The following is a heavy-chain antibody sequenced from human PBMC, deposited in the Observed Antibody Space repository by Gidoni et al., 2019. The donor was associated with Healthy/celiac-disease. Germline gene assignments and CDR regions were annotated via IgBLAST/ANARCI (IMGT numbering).Heavy chain of an antibody. D-gene: IGHD3-22*01. J-gene: IGHJ4*02. Sequence: QVQLVESGGGLVKPGGSLRLSCAASGFTFSDYYMSWIRQAPGKGLEWVSYISSSSSYTNYADSVKGRFTISRDNAKNSLYLQMNSLRAEDTAVYYCAGSPYYYDSSGYYQDYWGQGTLVTVSS. CDR3: AGSPYYYDSSGYYQDY. CDR2: ISSSSSYT. CDR1: GFTFSDYY. V-gene: IGHV3-11*06.